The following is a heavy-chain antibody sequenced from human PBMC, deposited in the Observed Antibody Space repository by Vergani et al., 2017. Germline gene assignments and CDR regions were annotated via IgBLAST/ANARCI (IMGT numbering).Heavy chain of an antibody. D-gene: IGHD5-12*01. CDR3: ARFYSGYDLRKGYYYYYMDV. V-gene: IGHV4-59*01. Sequence: QVQLQESGPGLVKPSETLSLTCTVSGGSISSYYWSWIRQPPGKGLEWIGYIYYSGSTNYNPSLKSRVTISVDTSKNQFSLKLSSVTAADTAVYYWARFYSGYDLRKGYYYYYMDVWGKGTTVTVSS. CDR1: GGSISSYY. J-gene: IGHJ6*03. CDR2: IYYSGST.